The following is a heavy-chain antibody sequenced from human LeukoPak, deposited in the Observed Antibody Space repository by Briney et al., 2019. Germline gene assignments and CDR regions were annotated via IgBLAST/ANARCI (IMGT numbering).Heavy chain of an antibody. CDR2: MNANSGTT. J-gene: IGHJ6*03. Sequence: ASVKVSCKASGYTFTSYEIMWVRQATGQGLEWMGWMNANSGTTRYAQNLQGRVTMTRNTPTSTAYMELSRLRSEDTGVYYCARRAESPYYYYYYMDVWGKGTTVTVSS. V-gene: IGHV1-8*01. CDR3: ARRAESPYYYYYYMDV. CDR1: GYTFTSYE.